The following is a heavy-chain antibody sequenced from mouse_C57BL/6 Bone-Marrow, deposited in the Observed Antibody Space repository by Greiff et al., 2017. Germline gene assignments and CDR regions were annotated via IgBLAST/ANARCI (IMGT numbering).Heavy chain of an antibody. D-gene: IGHD3-3*01. V-gene: IGHV5-17*01. Sequence: EVKLVESGGGLVKPGGSLKLSCAASGFTFSDYGMHWVRQAPEKGLEWVAYISSGSSTIYYADTVKGRFTISRDNAKNTLFLQMTSRRSEDTAMYYCARGDGGEGFAYWGQGTLVTVSA. J-gene: IGHJ3*01. CDR2: ISSGSSTI. CDR3: ARGDGGEGFAY. CDR1: GFTFSDYG.